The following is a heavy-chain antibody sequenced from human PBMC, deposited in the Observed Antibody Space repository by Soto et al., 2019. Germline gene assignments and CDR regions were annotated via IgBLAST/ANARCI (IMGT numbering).Heavy chain of an antibody. CDR1: GGSISSYY. Sequence: SETLSLTCTVSGGSISSYYWSWIRQPPGKGLEWIGYIYYSGSTNYNPSLKSRATISVDTSKNQFSLKLRSVTAADTAVYYCARVRVRGIAAAGARGWFDPWGQGTLVTVSS. J-gene: IGHJ5*02. CDR3: ARVRVRGIAAAGARGWFDP. D-gene: IGHD6-13*01. CDR2: IYYSGST. V-gene: IGHV4-59*01.